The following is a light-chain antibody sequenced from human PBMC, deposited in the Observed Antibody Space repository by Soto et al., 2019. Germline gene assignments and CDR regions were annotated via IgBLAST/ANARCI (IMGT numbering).Light chain of an antibody. CDR3: SSFAVSNSFF. J-gene: IGLJ1*01. CDR2: EVN. CDR1: SNDVGAYNY. Sequence: QSVLTQPPSASGSPGQSVTISCTGTSNDVGAYNYVSWYQQHPGKAPKVMIYEVNKRPSGVPDRFSGSKSGNTASLTVSGLQAEDEADYYCSSFAVSNSFFFGTGTKVTVL. V-gene: IGLV2-8*01.